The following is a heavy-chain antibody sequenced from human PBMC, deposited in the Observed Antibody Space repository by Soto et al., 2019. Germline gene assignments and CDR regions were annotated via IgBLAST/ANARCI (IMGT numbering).Heavy chain of an antibody. CDR1: GGTFSSYT. J-gene: IGHJ6*02. D-gene: IGHD2-2*01. Sequence: QVQLVQSGAEVKKPGSSVKVSCKASGGTFSSYTISWVRQAPGQGLEWMGRIIPILGIANYAQKFQGRVTITAXXSXSXXYMELSSLRSEDTAVYYCARVGPAAPNYYYYGMDVWGQGTTVTVSS. V-gene: IGHV1-69*02. CDR2: IIPILGIA. CDR3: ARVGPAAPNYYYYGMDV.